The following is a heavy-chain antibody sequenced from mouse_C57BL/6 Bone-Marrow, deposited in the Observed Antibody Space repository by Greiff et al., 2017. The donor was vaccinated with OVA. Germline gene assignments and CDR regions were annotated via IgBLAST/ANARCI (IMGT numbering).Heavy chain of an antibody. Sequence: DVMLVESGGDLVKPGGSLKLSCAASGFTFSSYGMSWVRQTPDKRLEWVATISSGGSYTYYPDSVKGRFTISRDNAKNTLYLQMSSLKSEDTAMDYCARRRGYGNYFYFDYWGQGTTRTVSS. D-gene: IGHD2-1*01. V-gene: IGHV5-6*02. CDR1: GFTFSSYG. CDR3: ARRRGYGNYFYFDY. CDR2: ISSGGSYT. J-gene: IGHJ2*01.